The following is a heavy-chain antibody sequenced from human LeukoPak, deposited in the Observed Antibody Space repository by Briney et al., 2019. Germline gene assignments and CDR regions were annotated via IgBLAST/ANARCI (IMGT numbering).Heavy chain of an antibody. CDR1: GFTFSSYG. D-gene: IGHD1-7*01. CDR3: AKDPAYNWNWYYFDY. J-gene: IGHJ4*02. CDR2: IRYDGSNK. Sequence: QPGGSLRLSCAASGFTFSSYGMHWVRQAPGKGLEWVAFIRYDGSNKYYADSVKGRFTISRDNSKNTLYLQMNSLRAEDTAVYYCAKDPAYNWNWYYFDYWGQGTLVTVSS. V-gene: IGHV3-30*02.